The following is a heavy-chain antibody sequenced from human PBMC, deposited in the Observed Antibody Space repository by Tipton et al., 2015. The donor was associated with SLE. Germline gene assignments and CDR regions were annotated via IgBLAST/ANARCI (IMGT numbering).Heavy chain of an antibody. Sequence: GASITNNYWSWIRQPAGKGLEWIGRIYPSGRTNCNPSLKSRVTMSVDMSKNQFSLNLSSVTAADTAVYYCARDDFWSGYRSWGQGTLVTVSS. CDR1: GASITNNY. V-gene: IGHV4-4*07. CDR3: ARDDFWSGYRS. J-gene: IGHJ4*02. D-gene: IGHD3-3*01. CDR2: IYPSGRT.